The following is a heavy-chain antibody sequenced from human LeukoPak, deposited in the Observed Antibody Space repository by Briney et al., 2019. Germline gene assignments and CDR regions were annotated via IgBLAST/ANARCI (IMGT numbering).Heavy chain of an antibody. CDR3: ATYYYDSSGYYVRYFQH. J-gene: IGHJ1*01. Sequence: GAVNESCKVSGYTLTELSMHWVRQAPGKGLEWMGGFDPEYGEKIYAQKLHGRLTMPEDTSTDTAYMDLSSLRSEDTAVYYCATYYYDSSGYYVRYFQHWGQGTVDRASS. CDR1: GYTLTELS. CDR2: FDPEYGEK. D-gene: IGHD3-22*01. V-gene: IGHV1-24*01.